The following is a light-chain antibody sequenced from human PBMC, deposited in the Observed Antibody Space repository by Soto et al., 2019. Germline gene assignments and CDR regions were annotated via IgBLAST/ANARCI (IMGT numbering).Light chain of an antibody. V-gene: IGLV2-23*01. Sequence: QSALTQPASVSGSPGQSITISCTGSSSDVGSYNLVSWYQQYPGKAPKLIIYEGSKRPSGVSNRFSGSKSGNTASLTISGLQGEDEADYYCCSYAGSSALFFGGGTQLTVL. CDR2: EGS. CDR3: CSYAGSSALF. CDR1: SSDVGSYNL. J-gene: IGLJ2*01.